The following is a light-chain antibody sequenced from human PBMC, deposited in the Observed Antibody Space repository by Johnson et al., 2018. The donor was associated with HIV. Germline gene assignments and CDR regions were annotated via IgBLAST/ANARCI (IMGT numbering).Light chain of an antibody. CDR2: DNN. V-gene: IGLV1-51*01. CDR1: SSNIGNNY. Sequence: QSVFTQSPSVSAAPGQKVTISCSGSSSNIGNNYVSWYQQLPGTAPKLLIYDNNKRPSGIPDRFSGSKSGTSATLGITGLQTGDEADYYCGTWDSSLSPFGTGTKVTVL. CDR3: GTWDSSLSP. J-gene: IGLJ1*01.